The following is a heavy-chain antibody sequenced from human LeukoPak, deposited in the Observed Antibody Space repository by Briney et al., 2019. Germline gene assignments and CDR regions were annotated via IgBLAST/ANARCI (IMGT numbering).Heavy chain of an antibody. CDR2: IFYSGSA. V-gene: IGHV4-39*01. Sequence: SDTLYLTCTVSGGSISSSSYYWGWIRQPPGKGLEWIGSIFYSGSAYYNPSLKSRVAISVDTSKNQFSMKLSSVTAADTAVYYCARQGGTLNWFDPWGQGTLVTVSS. CDR1: GGSISSSSYY. D-gene: IGHD1-7*01. CDR3: ARQGGTLNWFDP. J-gene: IGHJ5*02.